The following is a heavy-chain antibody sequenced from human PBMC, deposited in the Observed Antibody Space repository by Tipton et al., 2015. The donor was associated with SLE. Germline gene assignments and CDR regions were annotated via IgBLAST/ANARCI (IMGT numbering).Heavy chain of an antibody. Sequence: TLSLTCTVSGGSISSSSYYWGWIRQPPGKGLEWIGSIYYSGSTYYNPSLKSRVPISVDTSKNQFSLKLSSVTAADTAVYYCAGHMITMVRGVKNYFDYWGQGTLVTVSS. CDR1: GGSISSSSYY. CDR2: IYYSGST. CDR3: AGHMITMVRGVKNYFDY. D-gene: IGHD3-10*01. V-gene: IGHV4-39*01. J-gene: IGHJ4*02.